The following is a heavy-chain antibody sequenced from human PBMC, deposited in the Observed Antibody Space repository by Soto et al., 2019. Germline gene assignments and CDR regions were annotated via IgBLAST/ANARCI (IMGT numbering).Heavy chain of an antibody. CDR1: GFTFSSYW. V-gene: IGHV3-74*01. Sequence: EVQLVESGGGLVQPGGSLRLSCAASGFTFSSYWMHWVRQAPGKGLVWVSRINGDGSYTGYADSVKGRFTISRDNAKNTQYLQINILRAEDTAVYFCARSLIISPDYWGQGTLVTVSS. D-gene: IGHD3-10*01. J-gene: IGHJ4*02. CDR2: INGDGSYT. CDR3: ARSLIISPDY.